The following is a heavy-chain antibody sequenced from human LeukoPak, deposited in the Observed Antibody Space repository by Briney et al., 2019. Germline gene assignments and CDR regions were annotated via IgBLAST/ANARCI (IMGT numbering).Heavy chain of an antibody. Sequence: SQTLSLTCTGSGGSISSGDYYWSWIRQPPGKGLEWIGYIYHSGSTYYNASLRSRVTISVDTSRNQFSLKLSSVTAADTAVYYFASVDSSGWYVDYWGQGTLVTVSS. J-gene: IGHJ4*02. D-gene: IGHD6-19*01. V-gene: IGHV4-30-4*01. CDR2: IYHSGST. CDR3: ASVDSSGWYVDY. CDR1: GGSISSGDYY.